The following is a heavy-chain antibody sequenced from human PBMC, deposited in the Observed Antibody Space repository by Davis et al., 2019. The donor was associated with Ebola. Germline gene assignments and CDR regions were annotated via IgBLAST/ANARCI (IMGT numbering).Heavy chain of an antibody. V-gene: IGHV3-74*01. D-gene: IGHD3-3*01. CDR1: GFTFSSYW. CDR3: ARLFGVIPVFDY. CDR2: INSDGSST. J-gene: IGHJ4*02. Sequence: GESLKISCAASGFTFSSYWMHWVRHAPGKGLVWVSRINSDGSSTSYADSVKGRFTISRDNAKNTLYVQMNSLRDEDTAVYYCARLFGVIPVFDYWGQGTLVTVSS.